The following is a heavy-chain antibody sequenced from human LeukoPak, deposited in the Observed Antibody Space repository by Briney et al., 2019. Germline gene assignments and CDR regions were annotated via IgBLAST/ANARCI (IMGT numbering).Heavy chain of an antibody. J-gene: IGHJ4*02. D-gene: IGHD2-21*02. CDR3: AKGFRLNDFSFES. Sequence: GGSLRLSCVPSRLTLKAYAMHWVRQAPDKGLEWVAFIMYDGSNKSIGDSVKGRFSISRDNPSNTLCLEMNSLRVEDTAVYYCAKGFRLNDFSFESWGEKTLVTVSS. CDR2: IMYDGSNK. V-gene: IGHV3-30*02. CDR1: RLTLKAYA.